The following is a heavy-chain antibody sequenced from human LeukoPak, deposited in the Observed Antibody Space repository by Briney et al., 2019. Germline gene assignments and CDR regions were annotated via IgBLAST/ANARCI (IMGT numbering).Heavy chain of an antibody. J-gene: IGHJ5*02. D-gene: IGHD3-10*01. CDR3: ATMGVRGVIISGRWFDP. CDR2: INHSGST. V-gene: IGHV4-39*07. Sequence: SETLSLTCTVSGGSISSSSYYWSWIRQPPGKGLEWIGEINHSGSTNYNPSLKSRVTISVDTSKNQFSLKLSSVTAADTAVYYCATMGVRGVIISGRWFDPWGQGTLVTVSS. CDR1: GGSISSSSYY.